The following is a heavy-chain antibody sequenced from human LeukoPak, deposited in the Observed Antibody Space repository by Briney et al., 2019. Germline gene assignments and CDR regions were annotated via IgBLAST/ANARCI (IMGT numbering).Heavy chain of an antibody. J-gene: IGHJ4*02. V-gene: IGHV1-18*01. CDR3: ARGRGFYDSSAYYRFDY. D-gene: IGHD3-22*01. CDR2: ISAHNGKT. CDR1: GYTFTSYG. Sequence: ASVKVSCKASGYTFTSYGIGWVRQAPGQGLEWLGWISAHNGKTNYAQKFQDRVTMTTDTSTRTAYMELRSLRSDDTAVYYCARGRGFYDSSAYYRFDYWGQGTLVTVSS.